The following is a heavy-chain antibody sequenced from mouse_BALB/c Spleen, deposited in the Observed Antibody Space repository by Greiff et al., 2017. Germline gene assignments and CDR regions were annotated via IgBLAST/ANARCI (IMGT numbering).Heavy chain of an antibody. CDR2: IHYSGST. J-gene: IGHJ4*01. D-gene: IGHD2-4*01. CDR3: AIYYDYEDYAMDY. CDR1: GYSITSGYS. Sequence: EVKVEESGPDLVKPSQSLSLTCTVTGYSITSGYSWHWIRQFPGNKLEWMGYIHYSGSTNYNPSLKSRISITRDTTKNQYFLQLNSVTTEDTASYYCAIYYDYEDYAMDYWGQGTSVTVSS. V-gene: IGHV3-1*02.